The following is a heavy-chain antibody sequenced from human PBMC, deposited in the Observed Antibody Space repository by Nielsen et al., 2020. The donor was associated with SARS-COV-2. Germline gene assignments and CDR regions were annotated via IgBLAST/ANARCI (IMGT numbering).Heavy chain of an antibody. CDR1: GDRFTTYW. J-gene: IGHJ4*02. CDR3: ARIPSTLPDY. CDR2: IYPGDSES. D-gene: IGHD5/OR15-5a*01. V-gene: IGHV5-51*01. Sequence: GESLKISCKDSGDRFTTYWIGWVRQMPGKGLEWMGIIYPGDSESRYSPSFQGQVTISADKSISTAYLQWSSLKASDIAMYYCARIPSTLPDYWGQGTLVTVSS.